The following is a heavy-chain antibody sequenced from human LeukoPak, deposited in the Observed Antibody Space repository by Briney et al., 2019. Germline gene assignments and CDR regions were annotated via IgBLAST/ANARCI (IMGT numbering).Heavy chain of an antibody. CDR2: ISYDGSNK. J-gene: IGHJ5*02. V-gene: IGHV3-30-3*01. CDR1: GFTFSSYA. D-gene: IGHD6-6*01. Sequence: GRSLRLSCAASGFTFSSYAIHWVRQAPGKGLEWVAVISYDGSNKYYADSVKGRFTISRDNSKNTLYLQMNSLRAEDTAVYYCARGSLRIATRPYWFDPWGQGTLVTVSS. CDR3: ARGSLRIATRPYWFDP.